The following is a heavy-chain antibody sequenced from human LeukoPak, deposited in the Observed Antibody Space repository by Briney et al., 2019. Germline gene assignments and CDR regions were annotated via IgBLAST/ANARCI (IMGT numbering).Heavy chain of an antibody. CDR3: AKGQMATILGFDS. D-gene: IGHD5-24*01. V-gene: IGHV3-23*01. J-gene: IGHJ4*02. CDR1: GVTFSSYT. CDR2: ISGSGDRT. Sequence: GGSLRLSCAVSGVTFSSYTMCWVRQAPGKGLEWVSAISGSGDRTYYADSVKGRFTISRDNSKSTVYLQMNSLRAEDSALYYCAKGQMATILGFDSWGQGALVTVSS.